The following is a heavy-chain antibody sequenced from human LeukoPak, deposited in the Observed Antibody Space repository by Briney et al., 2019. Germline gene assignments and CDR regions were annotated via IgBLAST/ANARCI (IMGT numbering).Heavy chain of an antibody. D-gene: IGHD6-19*01. CDR1: GYTFSSYA. Sequence: ASVKVSCKASGYTFSSYAISWVRQAPGQGLEWMGWIFPYNGKANYAQKFQGRVTMTTDTSTSTAYMELRSLTSDDTGMYSCARPNTIGWFDGWFDPWGQGTLVTVSS. V-gene: IGHV1-18*01. CDR2: IFPYNGKA. CDR3: ARPNTIGWFDGWFDP. J-gene: IGHJ5*02.